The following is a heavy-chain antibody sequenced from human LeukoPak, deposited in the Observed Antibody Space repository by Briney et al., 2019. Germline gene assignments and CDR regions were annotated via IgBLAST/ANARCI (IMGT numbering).Heavy chain of an antibody. V-gene: IGHV3-64*01. CDR3: ARGGVVNDAFDI. CDR2: ISSNGGST. CDR1: GFTFSSYA. Sequence: GGSLRLSCAASGFTFSSYAMHWVRQAPGKGLEYVSAISSNGGSTYYANSVKGRFTISRDNSKNTLYLQMGSLRAEDMAVYYCARGGVVNDAFDIWGQGTMVTVSS. D-gene: IGHD3-3*01. J-gene: IGHJ3*02.